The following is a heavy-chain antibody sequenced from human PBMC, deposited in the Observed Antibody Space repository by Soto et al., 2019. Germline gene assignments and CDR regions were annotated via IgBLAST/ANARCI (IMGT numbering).Heavy chain of an antibody. J-gene: IGHJ3*02. CDR1: GFSVSDKY. V-gene: IGHV3-53*01. CDR3: ARDGFGRYDGSGSEAFDI. Sequence: PRGSLRLSCAASGFSVSDKYMNWFRQAPGKGLEWVSVIYTSGTTYYADSVKGRFTISRDNFKNTLYLQMNSLRAEDTAMYYCARDGFGRYDGSGSEAFDIWGQGTMVTVS. CDR2: IYTSGTT. D-gene: IGHD3-10*01.